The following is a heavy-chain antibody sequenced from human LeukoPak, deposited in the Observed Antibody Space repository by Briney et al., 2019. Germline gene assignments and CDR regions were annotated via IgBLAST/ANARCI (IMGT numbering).Heavy chain of an antibody. V-gene: IGHV3-11*06. Sequence: GSLRLSCEASGFIFSDYQNNLIPQGSGKGVEGVSYISASSGYTKYADSVKGRFTISRDNAKNSVYLQMNSLRADDTAVYYCARDWSPNWFDPWGQGTPVTVSS. J-gene: IGHJ5*02. CDR1: GFIFSDYQ. CDR2: ISASSGYT. CDR3: ARDWSPNWFDP.